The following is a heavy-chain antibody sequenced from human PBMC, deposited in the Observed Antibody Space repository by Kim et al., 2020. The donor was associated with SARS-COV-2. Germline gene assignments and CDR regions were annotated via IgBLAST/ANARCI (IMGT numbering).Heavy chain of an antibody. Sequence: AQKFQGRVTSTADEATSTAYMELSSLRSEDTAVYYCARGSVTDSSGLFDYWGQGTLVTVSS. CDR3: ARGSVTDSSGLFDY. D-gene: IGHD6-19*01. J-gene: IGHJ4*02. V-gene: IGHV1-69*01.